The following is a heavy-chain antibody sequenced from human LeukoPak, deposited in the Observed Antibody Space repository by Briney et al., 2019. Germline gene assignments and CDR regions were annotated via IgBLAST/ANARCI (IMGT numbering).Heavy chain of an antibody. V-gene: IGHV4-34*01. CDR2: INHSGST. J-gene: IGHJ6*03. D-gene: IGHD3-10*01. CDR3: ARVAGSSGSYYNVGRNYYMDV. CDR1: GGSFSGYY. Sequence: SETLSLTCAVYGGSFSGYYWSWIRQPPGKGPEWIGEINHSGSTNYNPSLKSRVTISVDTSKNQFSLKLSSVTAADTAVYYCARVAGSSGSYYNVGRNYYMDVWGKGTTVTVSS.